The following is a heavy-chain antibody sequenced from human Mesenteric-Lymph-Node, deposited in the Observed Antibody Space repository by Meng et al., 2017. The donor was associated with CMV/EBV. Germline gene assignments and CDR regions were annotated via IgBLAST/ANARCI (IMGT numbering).Heavy chain of an antibody. J-gene: IGHJ6*02. CDR1: GFAFRSYA. Sequence: GGSLRLSCVASGFAFRSYAMSWVRQGPGKGLEWVSAISGSGGSTYYADSVKGRFTISRDNSKNTLYLQMNSLRAEDTAVYYCAKSTPLASYYYYYGMDVWGQGTTVTVSS. CDR2: ISGSGGST. D-gene: IGHD3-3*02. CDR3: AKSTPLASYYYYYGMDV. V-gene: IGHV3-23*01.